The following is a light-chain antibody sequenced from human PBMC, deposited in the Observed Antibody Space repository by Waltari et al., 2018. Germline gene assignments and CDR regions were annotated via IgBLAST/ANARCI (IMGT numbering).Light chain of an antibody. Sequence: QSALTQPASVSGSPGQSVTIFCAGTSNDVGGYNSVSWYQEHPGQAPRVIIYDVSDRPSGVSDRFSGSKSSNTASLPISGLQAEDEADYYCSSQSSNDVVLFGGGTKLTVL. J-gene: IGLJ2*01. CDR1: SNDVGGYNS. CDR3: SSQSSNDVVL. CDR2: DVS. V-gene: IGLV2-14*01.